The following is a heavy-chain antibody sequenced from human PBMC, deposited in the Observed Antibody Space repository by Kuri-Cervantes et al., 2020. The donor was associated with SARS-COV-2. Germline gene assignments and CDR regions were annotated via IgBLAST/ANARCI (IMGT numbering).Heavy chain of an antibody. CDR1: GDSVSSNSAG. J-gene: IGHJ4*02. CDR2: TYYRSKWYH. D-gene: IGHD1-1*01. Sequence: SCAISGDSVSSNSAGWSWIRQSPSRGLEQLGRTYYRSKWYHDYAVSVKSRIIINPDTSKNQFSLQLSSVTPEDTAVYYCARVTTGTLDYWGQGTLVTVSS. CDR3: ARVTTGTLDY. V-gene: IGHV6-1*01.